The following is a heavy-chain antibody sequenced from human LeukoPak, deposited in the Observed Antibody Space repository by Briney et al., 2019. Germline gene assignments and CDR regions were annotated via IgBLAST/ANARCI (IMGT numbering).Heavy chain of an antibody. D-gene: IGHD2-2*01. J-gene: IGHJ4*02. CDR1: GFTFSSYA. Sequence: GGSLRLSCAASGFTFSSYAMSWVRQAPGKGLEWVSAISGSGGSTYYADSVKGRFTISRDNSKNTLYLQMNSLRVEDTAVYYCAKSLVVVPAANPRAYFDYWGQGTLVTVSS. V-gene: IGHV3-23*01. CDR3: AKSLVVVPAANPRAYFDY. CDR2: ISGSGGST.